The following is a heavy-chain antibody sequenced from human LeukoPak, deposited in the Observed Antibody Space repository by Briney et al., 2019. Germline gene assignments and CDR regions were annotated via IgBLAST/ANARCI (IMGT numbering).Heavy chain of an antibody. J-gene: IGHJ4*02. CDR1: GYSISSGYY. CDR3: AKTYGYNPFDY. D-gene: IGHD5-24*01. Sequence: SETLSLTCTVSGYSISSGYYWGWIRQPPGKGLEWIGSIYHSGTTYYNPSLKSRVTISVDTSKNQFSLRLSSVTAADTAVYYCAKTYGYNPFDYWGRGTLVTVSS. V-gene: IGHV4-38-2*02. CDR2: IYHSGTT.